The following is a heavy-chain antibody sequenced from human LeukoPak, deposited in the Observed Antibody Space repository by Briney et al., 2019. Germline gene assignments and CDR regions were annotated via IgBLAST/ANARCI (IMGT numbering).Heavy chain of an antibody. V-gene: IGHV3-48*03. Sequence: GGSLRLSCAASGFTFSSYEMNWVRQAPGKGLEWVSYTSSSGRTFYYADSVRGRFTISRDNSRNTLFLQMNSLTAEDTAVYYCAKCGSGWSHFDFSGQGTLVTVSS. J-gene: IGHJ4*02. CDR3: AKCGSGWSHFDF. CDR2: TSSSGRTF. D-gene: IGHD6-19*01. CDR1: GFTFSSYE.